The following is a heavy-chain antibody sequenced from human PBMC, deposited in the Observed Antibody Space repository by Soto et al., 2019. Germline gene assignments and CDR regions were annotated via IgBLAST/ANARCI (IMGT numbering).Heavy chain of an antibody. Sequence: SETLSLTCTVSGGSISSSSYYWGWIRQPPGKGLEWIGSIYYSGSTYYNPSLKSRVTISVDTSKNQFSLKLSSVTAADTAVCYCARHGNYDSSGLDYWGQGTLVTVSS. J-gene: IGHJ4*02. D-gene: IGHD3-22*01. CDR1: GGSISSSSYY. CDR2: IYYSGST. CDR3: ARHGNYDSSGLDY. V-gene: IGHV4-39*01.